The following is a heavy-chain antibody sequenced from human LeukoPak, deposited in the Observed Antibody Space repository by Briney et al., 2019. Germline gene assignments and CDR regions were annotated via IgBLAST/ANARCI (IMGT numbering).Heavy chain of an antibody. J-gene: IGHJ4*02. D-gene: IGHD3-10*01. CDR3: AKETYGSGSYFGY. CDR2: IWYDGSNK. Sequence: PGGSLGLSCAASGFTFSSYGMHWVRQAPGKGLEWVAVIWYDGSNKYYADSVKGRFTISRDNSKNTLYLQMNSLRAEDTAVYCCAKETYGSGSYFGYWGQGTLVTVSS. CDR1: GFTFSSYG. V-gene: IGHV3-33*06.